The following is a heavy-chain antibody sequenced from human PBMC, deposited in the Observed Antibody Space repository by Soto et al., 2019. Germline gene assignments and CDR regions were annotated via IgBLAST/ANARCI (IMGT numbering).Heavy chain of an antibody. CDR3: ARDRGAFDI. CDR2: ISGSGGST. Sequence: GGSLRLSCAAPGFTFCSYAMSLVRQAPGKGLEWVSAISGSGGSTYYADSVKGRFTISRDNSKNTLYLQMNSLRAEDTAVYYCARDRGAFDIWGQGTMVTVSS. J-gene: IGHJ3*02. V-gene: IGHV3-23*01. CDR1: GFTFCSYA. D-gene: IGHD3-10*01.